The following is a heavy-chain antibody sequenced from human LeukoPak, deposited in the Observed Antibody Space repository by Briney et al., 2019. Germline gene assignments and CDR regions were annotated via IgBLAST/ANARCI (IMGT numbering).Heavy chain of an antibody. CDR2: ISSSSSYI. J-gene: IGHJ4*02. CDR3: AKDGSIAARTHFDY. D-gene: IGHD6-6*01. Sequence: GGSLRLSCAASGFTFSSYAMSWVRQAPGKGLEWVSSISSSSSYIYYADSVKGRFTISRDNAKNSLYLQMNSLRAEDTAVYYCAKDGSIAARTHFDYWGQGTLVTVSS. V-gene: IGHV3-21*01. CDR1: GFTFSSYA.